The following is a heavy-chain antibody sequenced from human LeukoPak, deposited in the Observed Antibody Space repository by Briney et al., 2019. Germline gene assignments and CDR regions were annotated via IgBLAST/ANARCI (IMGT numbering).Heavy chain of an antibody. CDR2: IYWDDDK. V-gene: IGHV2-5*02. Sequence: ESGPTLVKPTQTLTLTCTFSGFSPSTSGVGVGWIRQPPGKALEWLALIYWDDDKRYSPSLKSRLTITKDTSKNQVVLTMTNMDPVDTATYYCAHRGPYCSSTSCYSDWGQGTLVTVSS. J-gene: IGHJ4*02. CDR1: GFSPSTSGVG. D-gene: IGHD2-2*01. CDR3: AHRGPYCSSTSCYSD.